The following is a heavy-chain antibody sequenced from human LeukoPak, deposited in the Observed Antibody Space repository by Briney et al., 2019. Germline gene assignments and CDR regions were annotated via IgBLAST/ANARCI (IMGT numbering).Heavy chain of an antibody. D-gene: IGHD5-18*01. CDR3: ARDTAMVLYYFDY. CDR1: GFTFSNYN. V-gene: IGHV3-21*01. CDR2: ISSSSSYI. J-gene: IGHJ4*02. Sequence: PGGSLRLSCAASGFTFSNYNMNWVRQAPGKGLEWASSISSSSSYIYYADSVKGRFTISRDNAKNSLYLQMNSLRAEDTAVYYCARDTAMVLYYFDYWGQGTLVTVSS.